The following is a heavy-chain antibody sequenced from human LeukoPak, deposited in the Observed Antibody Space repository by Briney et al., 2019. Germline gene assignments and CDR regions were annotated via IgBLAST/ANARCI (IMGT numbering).Heavy chain of an antibody. CDR1: GFTFSSYE. CDR3: ARVEDYDILTGFDY. CDR2: ISSSGSTI. D-gene: IGHD3-9*01. V-gene: IGHV3-48*03. Sequence: GGSLRLSCAASGFTFSSYEMNWVRQAPEKGLEWVSYISSSGSTIYYADSVKGRFTISRDNAKNSLYLQMNSLRAEDTAVYYCARVEDYDILTGFDYWGQGTLVTVSS. J-gene: IGHJ4*02.